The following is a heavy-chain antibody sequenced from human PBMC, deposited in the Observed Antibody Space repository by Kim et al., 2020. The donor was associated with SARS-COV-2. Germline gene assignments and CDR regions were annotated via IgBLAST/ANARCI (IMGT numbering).Heavy chain of an antibody. V-gene: IGHV3-30*07. CDR3: ARGGAWWPPPEAFDI. Sequence: VKGRFTIPRENSKNTLYLQMNSRRAGDTAVYYCARGGAWWPPPEAFDIWGQGTMVTVSS. J-gene: IGHJ3*02. D-gene: IGHD2-15*01.